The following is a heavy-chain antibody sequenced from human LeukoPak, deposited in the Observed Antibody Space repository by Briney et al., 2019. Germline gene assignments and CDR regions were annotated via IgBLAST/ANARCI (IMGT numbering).Heavy chain of an antibody. D-gene: IGHD2-2*02. Sequence: SVKVSCKASGGTFSSYAISWVRQAPGQGLEWMGGIIPIFGTANYAQKFQGRVTITTDESTSTAYMELSSLRSEDTAVYYCALIYCSSTSCYKEFNWFDPWGQGALVTVSS. J-gene: IGHJ5*02. CDR2: IIPIFGTA. CDR3: ALIYCSSTSCYKEFNWFDP. CDR1: GGTFSSYA. V-gene: IGHV1-69*05.